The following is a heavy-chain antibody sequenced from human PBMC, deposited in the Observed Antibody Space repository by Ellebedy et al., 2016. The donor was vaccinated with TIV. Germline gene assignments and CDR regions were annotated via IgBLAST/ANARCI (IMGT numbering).Heavy chain of an antibody. CDR2: INPSGGST. CDR3: TCLQLGIADYFDY. CDR1: GYTFTNYY. D-gene: IGHD6-13*01. Sequence: ASAKVSCKASGYTFTNYYMHRVRHPPGQGLEWMGMINPSGGSTSYAQKFQGRVTMTRDTSTSTVYMELSSLRSEDTAVYYCTCLQLGIADYFDYWGQGALVTVSS. V-gene: IGHV1-46*01. J-gene: IGHJ4*02.